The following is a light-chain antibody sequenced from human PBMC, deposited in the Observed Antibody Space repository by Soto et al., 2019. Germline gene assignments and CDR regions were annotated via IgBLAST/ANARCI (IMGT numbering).Light chain of an antibody. V-gene: IGLV2-14*01. CDR2: DVS. Sequence: QAVVTQPASVSGSPGQSITISCTGTSSDVGGYNYVSWYQQHPGKAPKVMIHDVSKRPSGVSNRFSGSKSGNTASLTISGLQAEDEADYYCSSYTSSSTRGVFGTGTKLTVL. CDR1: SSDVGGYNY. J-gene: IGLJ1*01. CDR3: SSYTSSSTRGV.